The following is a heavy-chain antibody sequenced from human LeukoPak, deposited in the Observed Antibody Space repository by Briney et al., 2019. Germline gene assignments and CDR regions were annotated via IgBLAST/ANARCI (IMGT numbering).Heavy chain of an antibody. J-gene: IGHJ5*02. D-gene: IGHD6-13*01. CDR1: GGTFSSYA. V-gene: IGHV1-69*06. CDR3: ARASLEYSSSRINWFGP. CDR2: IIPIFGTA. Sequence: ASVKVSCKASGGTFSSYAISWVRQAPGQGLEWMGGIIPIFGTANYAQKFQGRVTITADKSTSTAYMELSSLRSEDTAVYYCARASLEYSSSRINWFGPWGQGTLVTVSS.